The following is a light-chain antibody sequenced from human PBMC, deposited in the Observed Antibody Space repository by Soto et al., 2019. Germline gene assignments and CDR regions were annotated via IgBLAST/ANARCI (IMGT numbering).Light chain of an antibody. CDR1: QSLGYSDGNTY. J-gene: IGKJ3*01. V-gene: IGKV2-30*01. CDR2: KVS. Sequence: DVVMTQSPLSLPVTLGQSASISCKSSQSLGYSDGNTYVNWFQQRPGQPTRSLIYKVSERASGVTDRFSGSASGTDFTLTISRVEAEDVGVSFCMQGTYWPFTFGPGTKVHF. CDR3: MQGTYWPFT.